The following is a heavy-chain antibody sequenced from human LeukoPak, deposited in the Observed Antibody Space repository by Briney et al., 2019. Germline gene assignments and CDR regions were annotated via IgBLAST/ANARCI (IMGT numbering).Heavy chain of an antibody. D-gene: IGHD4-11*01. V-gene: IGHV4-34*01. CDR2: INQSGST. CDR3: ARASFVGDDYSNYGSFDY. CDR1: GGSFSGYY. Sequence: SETLSLTCAVYGGSFSGYYWSWIRQPPGKGLEWIGEINQSGSTNYNPSLKSRVTISIDTSKNQFSLKLNSVTAADTAVYYCARASFVGDDYSNYGSFDYWGQGILVTVSS. J-gene: IGHJ4*02.